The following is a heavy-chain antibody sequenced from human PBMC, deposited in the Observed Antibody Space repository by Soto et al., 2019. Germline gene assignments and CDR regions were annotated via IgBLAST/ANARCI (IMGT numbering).Heavy chain of an antibody. J-gene: IGHJ4*02. CDR2: IYSGGST. Sequence: GGSLRLSCAASGFTVSSNYMSWVRQAPGKGLEWASVIYSGGSTYYADSVKGRFTISRDNSKNTLYLQMNSLRAEDTAVYYCATQWELSRFDYWGQGTLVTVSS. V-gene: IGHV3-53*01. CDR1: GFTVSSNY. CDR3: ATQWELSRFDY. D-gene: IGHD1-26*01.